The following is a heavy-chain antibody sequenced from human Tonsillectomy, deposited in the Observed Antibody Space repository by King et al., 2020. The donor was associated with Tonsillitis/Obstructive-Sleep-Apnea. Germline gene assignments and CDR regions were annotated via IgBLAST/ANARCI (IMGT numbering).Heavy chain of an antibody. J-gene: IGHJ3*02. CDR3: ARAVTIYDYIWGSYRWDAFDI. D-gene: IGHD3-16*02. Sequence: VQLVESGGGLVKPGGSLRLSCAASGFTFSSYSMNWVRQAPGKGLEWFSSISSSSSYIYYADSVKGRFTISRDNAKNSLYLQMNSLRAEDTAVYYCARAVTIYDYIWGSYRWDAFDIWGQGTMVTVSS. CDR2: ISSSSSYI. CDR1: GFTFSSYS. V-gene: IGHV3-21*01.